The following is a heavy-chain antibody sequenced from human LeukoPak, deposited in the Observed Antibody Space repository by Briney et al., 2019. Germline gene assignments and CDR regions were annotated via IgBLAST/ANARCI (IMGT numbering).Heavy chain of an antibody. CDR1: GFTFSSYG. CDR2: IRYDGSNK. V-gene: IGHV3-30*02. J-gene: IGHJ4*02. Sequence: PGGSLRLSCAASGFTFSSYGMHWVRQAPGKGLEWVAFIRYDGSNKYYADSVKGRFTISRDNSKNTLYLQMNSLRAEDTAVYYCAKAVRPYSGSYGEYYYFDYWGQGTLVTVSS. D-gene: IGHD1-26*01. CDR3: AKAVRPYSGSYGEYYYFDY.